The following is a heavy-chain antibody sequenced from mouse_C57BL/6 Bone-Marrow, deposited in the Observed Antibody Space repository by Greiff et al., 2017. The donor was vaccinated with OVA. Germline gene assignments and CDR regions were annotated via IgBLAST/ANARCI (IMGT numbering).Heavy chain of an antibody. J-gene: IGHJ1*03. CDR1: GFTFSDYY. D-gene: IGHD2-4*01. Sequence: EVQVVESEGGLVQPGSSMKLSCTASGFTFSDYYMAWVRQVPEKGLEWVANINYDGSSTYYLDSLKSRFIISRDNAKNILYLQMSSLKSEDTATYYCAREGYDYDWYFDVWGTGTTVTVSS. V-gene: IGHV5-16*01. CDR3: AREGYDYDWYFDV. CDR2: INYDGSST.